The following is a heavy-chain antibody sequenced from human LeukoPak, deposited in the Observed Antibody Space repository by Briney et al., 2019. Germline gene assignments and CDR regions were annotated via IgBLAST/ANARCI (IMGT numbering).Heavy chain of an antibody. CDR2: ILDDGRI. Sequence: PGGSLRLSREASGLTVSTTSMTWVRQAPGKGLEWVSDILDDGRIYYADSVKGRFTISRDHSQNKVNLQMDNLRAEDAAIYYCGSYRRAYDVWGQGTVVTVTS. CDR3: GSYRRAYDV. V-gene: IGHV3-53*01. J-gene: IGHJ3*01. CDR1: GLTVSTTS. D-gene: IGHD1-26*01.